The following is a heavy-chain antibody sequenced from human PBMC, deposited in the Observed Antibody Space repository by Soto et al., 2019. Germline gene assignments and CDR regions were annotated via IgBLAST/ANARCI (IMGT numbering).Heavy chain of an antibody. CDR1: GFTFSSYG. Sequence: SGGSLRLSCAASGFTFSSYGMSWVRQAPGKGLQWVSAISGSGGTTYYADSVKGRFTISRDNSKNTLFLRMNSLRAEDTAVYYCAKVYNYGEPLLFDYWGQGTLVTVSS. V-gene: IGHV3-23*01. CDR3: AKVYNYGEPLLFDY. J-gene: IGHJ4*02. D-gene: IGHD3-16*01. CDR2: ISGSGGTT.